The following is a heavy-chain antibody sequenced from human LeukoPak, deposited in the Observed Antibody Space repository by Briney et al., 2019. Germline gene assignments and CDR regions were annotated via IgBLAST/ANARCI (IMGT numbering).Heavy chain of an antibody. J-gene: IGHJ5*02. Sequence: SSETLSLTCTVSGGSISSSSYYSGWIRQPPGKGLEWIGSIYYSGSTYYNPSLKSRVTISVDTSKNQFSLKLSSVTAAGTAVYYCARDCRYYDFWSGYIRSDWFDPWGQGTLVTVSS. CDR2: IYYSGST. V-gene: IGHV4-39*07. CDR1: GGSISSSSYY. D-gene: IGHD3-3*01. CDR3: ARDCRYYDFWSGYIRSDWFDP.